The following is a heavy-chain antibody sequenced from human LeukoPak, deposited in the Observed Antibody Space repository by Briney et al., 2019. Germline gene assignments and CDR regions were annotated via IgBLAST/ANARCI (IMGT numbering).Heavy chain of an antibody. V-gene: IGHV4-39*01. CDR3: ARRGRRTIDY. CDR1: GGSISSSSYY. Sequence: SETLSLTCTVSGGSISSSSYYWGWIRQPPGKGLEWIVSIYYSGSTYYNPSLKSRVTISVDTSKNQFSLKLSSVTAADTAVYYCARRGRRTIDYWGQGTLVTVSS. D-gene: IGHD2-2*01. CDR2: IYYSGST. J-gene: IGHJ4*02.